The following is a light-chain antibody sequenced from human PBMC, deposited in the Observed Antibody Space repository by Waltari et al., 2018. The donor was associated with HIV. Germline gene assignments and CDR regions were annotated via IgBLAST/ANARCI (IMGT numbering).Light chain of an antibody. V-gene: IGLV1-40*01. J-gene: IGLJ3*02. CDR1: SSNIGADSH. CDR2: GNS. CDR3: QSYDRSLSAWV. Sequence: QSVLAQPPSVSGAPGQRVTISCPGSSSNIGADSHVYSYQHLPGTAPKLLIYGNSNRPSGVPNRFSGSKSDTSASLAITGLQAEDEADYYCQSYDRSLSAWVFGGGTRLNVL.